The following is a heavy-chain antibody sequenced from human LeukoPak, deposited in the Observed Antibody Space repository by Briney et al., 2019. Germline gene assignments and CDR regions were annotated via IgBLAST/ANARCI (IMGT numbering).Heavy chain of an antibody. CDR2: INHSGST. Sequence: SETLSPTCAVYGGSFSGYYWSWIRQPPGKGLEWIGEINHSGSTNYNPSLKSRVTISVDTSKNQFSLKLNSVTAADTAVYFCARSRRYFQDSSGYPAHFDNWGQGTLVTVSS. CDR3: ARSRRYFQDSSGYPAHFDN. CDR1: GGSFSGYY. D-gene: IGHD3-22*01. J-gene: IGHJ4*02. V-gene: IGHV4-34*01.